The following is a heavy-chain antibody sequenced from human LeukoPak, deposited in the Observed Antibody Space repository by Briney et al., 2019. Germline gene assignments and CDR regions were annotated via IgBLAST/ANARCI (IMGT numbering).Heavy chain of an antibody. CDR2: INHSGST. Sequence: SETLSLTCAVYGGSFSGSYWSWIRQPPGKGLEWIGEINHSGSTNYNPSLKSRVTISVDTSKNQFSLKLSSVTAADTAVYYCARKGRFSIAVAGLFDYWGQGTLVTVSS. V-gene: IGHV4-34*01. CDR3: ARKGRFSIAVAGLFDY. J-gene: IGHJ4*02. D-gene: IGHD6-19*01. CDR1: GGSFSGSY.